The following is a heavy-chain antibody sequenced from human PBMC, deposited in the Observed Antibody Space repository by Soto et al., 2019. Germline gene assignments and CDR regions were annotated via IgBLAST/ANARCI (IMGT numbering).Heavy chain of an antibody. CDR2: IIPMVDST. D-gene: IGHD2-21*02. CDR1: GGTFSSYA. CDR3: ARRVVVTSVRDIAYYYYGLDV. Sequence: SVKVSCKAFGGTFSSYAICWVRQAPGQGLEWMGGIIPMVDSTNYAQKFQGRVTITADESTSTAFMELSSLRSEDTAVYYCARRVVVTSVRDIAYYYYGLDVWGQGTTVTVSS. J-gene: IGHJ6*02. V-gene: IGHV1-69*13.